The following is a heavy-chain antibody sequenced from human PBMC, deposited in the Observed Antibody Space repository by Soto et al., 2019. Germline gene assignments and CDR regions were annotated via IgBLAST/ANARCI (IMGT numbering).Heavy chain of an antibody. Sequence: PSEPLSLTCTVSGGSISSYYWSWIRQPPGKGLEWIGYIYYSGSTNYNPSLKSRVTISVDTSKNQFSLKLSSVTAADTAVYYCARVYYDILTGYPAYFDYWGQGTLVTVSS. CDR3: ARVYYDILTGYPAYFDY. CDR1: GGSISSYY. J-gene: IGHJ4*02. CDR2: IYYSGST. V-gene: IGHV4-59*01. D-gene: IGHD3-9*01.